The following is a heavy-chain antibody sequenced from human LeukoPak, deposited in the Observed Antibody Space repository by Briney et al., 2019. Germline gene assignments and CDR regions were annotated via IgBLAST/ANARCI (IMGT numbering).Heavy chain of an antibody. Sequence: GGSLRLSCAASGFTVSSNYMSWVRQAPGKGLEWVSIIYSSGNTYYADSVKGRFTISRDTSKNTLYLQMNSLRAEDTAFYYSAREVGATRGLDPWGQGTLVTVSS. CDR1: GFTVSSNY. V-gene: IGHV3-53*01. CDR3: AREVGATRGLDP. CDR2: IYSSGNT. J-gene: IGHJ5*02. D-gene: IGHD1-26*01.